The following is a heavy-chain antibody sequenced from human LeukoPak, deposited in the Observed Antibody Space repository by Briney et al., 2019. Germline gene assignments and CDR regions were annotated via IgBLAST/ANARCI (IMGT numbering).Heavy chain of an antibody. J-gene: IGHJ6*04. V-gene: IGHV5-51*01. Sequence: GESLKISCKGSGYSFTSYWIGWVRQMPGKGLEWMGVIYPCDSDTRYSPSFQGQVTISADKSISTAYLQWSSLKASDTAMYYCARHKYCSSTSCYAGYYYGMDVWGKGTTVTVSS. CDR2: IYPCDSDT. CDR3: ARHKYCSSTSCYAGYYYGMDV. CDR1: GYSFTSYW. D-gene: IGHD2-2*01.